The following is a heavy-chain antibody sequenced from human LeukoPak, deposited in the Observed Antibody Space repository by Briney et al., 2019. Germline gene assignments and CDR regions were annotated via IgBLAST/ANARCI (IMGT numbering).Heavy chain of an antibody. D-gene: IGHD2-15*01. CDR2: ITSTGFTT. V-gene: IGHV3-48*03. CDR1: GFSLGNYE. CDR3: ARGYCSRGSCYFLITFDS. J-gene: IGHJ4*02. Sequence: GGSLRLSCAASGFSLGNYEMNWVRQSPGKGLEWVSYITSTGFTTYYSDSVRGRFTISRDNAKISLYLQMNSLRAEDTAVYYCARGYCSRGSCYFLITFDSWGQGTQVTVSS.